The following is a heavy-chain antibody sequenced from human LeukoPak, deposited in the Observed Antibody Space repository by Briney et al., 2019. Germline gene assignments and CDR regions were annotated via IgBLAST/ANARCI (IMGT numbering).Heavy chain of an antibody. CDR2: IYYSGST. CDR3: ARDALRFLEWPY. V-gene: IGHV4-39*07. J-gene: IGHJ4*02. Sequence: TSSETLSLTCTVSGGSISSSSYYWGWICQPPGKGLEWIGSIYYSGSTYYNPSLKSRVTISVDTSKNQFSLKLSSVTAADTAVYYCARDALRFLEWPYWGQGTLVTVSS. CDR1: GGSISSSSYY. D-gene: IGHD3-3*01.